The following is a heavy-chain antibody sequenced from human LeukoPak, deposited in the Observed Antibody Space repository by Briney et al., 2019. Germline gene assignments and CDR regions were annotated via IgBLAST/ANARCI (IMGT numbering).Heavy chain of an antibody. CDR2: IYYSGST. V-gene: IGHV4-39*07. CDR1: GGSISRSSYY. CDR3: AKAGITMVRGVIVDAFDI. Sequence: PSETLSLTCTVSGGSISRSSYYWGWIRQPPGKGLEWIGSIYYSGSTYYNPSLKSRVTISVDTSKNQFSLKLSSVTAADTAVYYCAKAGITMVRGVIVDAFDIWGQGTMVTVSS. D-gene: IGHD3-10*01. J-gene: IGHJ3*02.